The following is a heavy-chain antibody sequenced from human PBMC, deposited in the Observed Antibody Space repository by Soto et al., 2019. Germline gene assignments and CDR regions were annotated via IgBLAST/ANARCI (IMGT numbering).Heavy chain of an antibody. CDR2: IYRSGST. CDR3: EGGGVSSSGWYQADFQH. J-gene: IGHJ1*01. CDR1: GGSISSSNW. D-gene: IGHD6-19*01. V-gene: IGHV4-4*02. Sequence: SETLSLTCAVSGGSISSSNWWSWVRQPPGKGLEWIGEIYRSGSTNYNPSLKSRVTISVDKSKNQFSLKLSSVTAADTAVYYCEGGGVSSSGWYQADFQHWGQGTLVTVSS.